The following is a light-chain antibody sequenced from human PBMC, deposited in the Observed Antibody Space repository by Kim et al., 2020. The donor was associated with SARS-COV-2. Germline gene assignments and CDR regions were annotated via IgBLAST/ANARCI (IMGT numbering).Light chain of an antibody. CDR2: AAA. CDR1: QSISTY. V-gene: IGKV1-39*01. CDR3: QQSHTSPWT. Sequence: DIQLTQSPSSLSASEGDRVTITCRASQSISTYLNWFKQEPSRAPKLLIYAAAHLQRGVPSRFSGSGYGTQFTLTISSLQREDFATYYCQQSHTSPWTFGQGTKLEI. J-gene: IGKJ2*02.